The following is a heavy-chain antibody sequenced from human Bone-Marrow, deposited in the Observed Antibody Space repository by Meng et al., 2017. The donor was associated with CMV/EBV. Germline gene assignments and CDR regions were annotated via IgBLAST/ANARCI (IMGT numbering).Heavy chain of an antibody. Sequence: SVKVSCKASGGTFSSYAISWVRQAPGQGLEWMGGIIPIFGTANYAQKFQGRVTITTDESTSTAYMELSRLTSDDTAVYYCAREGSSSGLGYWGQGTLVTVYS. J-gene: IGHJ4*02. D-gene: IGHD6-6*01. CDR3: AREGSSSGLGY. CDR1: GGTFSSYA. V-gene: IGHV1-69*05. CDR2: IIPIFGTA.